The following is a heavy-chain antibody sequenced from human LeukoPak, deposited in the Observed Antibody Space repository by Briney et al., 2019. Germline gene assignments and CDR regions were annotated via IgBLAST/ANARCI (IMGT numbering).Heavy chain of an antibody. CDR3: ARVKKGAFDI. CDR2: IYHSGST. J-gene: IGHJ3*02. CDR1: GGSISSGGYY. Sequence: SETLSLTCTVSGGSISSGGYYWSWIRQPPGKGLKWIGYIYHSGSTYYNPSLKSRVTISVDRSKNQFSLKLSSVTAADTAVYYCARVKKGAFDIWGQGTMVTVSS. V-gene: IGHV4-30-2*01.